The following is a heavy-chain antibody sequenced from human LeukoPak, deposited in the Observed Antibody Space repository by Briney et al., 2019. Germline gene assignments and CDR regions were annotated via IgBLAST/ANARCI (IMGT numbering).Heavy chain of an antibody. CDR3: GKSSYYGSGYIDY. CDR1: GFTFNTFG. D-gene: IGHD3-10*01. V-gene: IGHV3-30*18. CDR2: ISYDGVDK. J-gene: IGHJ4*02. Sequence: GGSLRLSCAASGFTFNTFGMHWVRQAPGKGLEWVAVISYDGVDKYYADSVMGRFIISRDNSESTLYLQMESLRAEDTAVYFCGKSSYYGSGYIDYGGQGTLVSVSS.